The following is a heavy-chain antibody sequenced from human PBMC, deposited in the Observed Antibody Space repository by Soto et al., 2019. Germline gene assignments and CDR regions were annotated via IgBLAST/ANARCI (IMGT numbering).Heavy chain of an antibody. CDR2: ISGFNGNT. V-gene: IGHV1-18*01. CDR1: GYTFTNYG. D-gene: IGHD4-17*01. Sequence: ASVKVSCKASGYTFTNYGISWVRQAPGQGLEWMGWISGFNGNTNYAQKLQGRVTMTTDTSTSTAYMELRNLRSDDTAVYYCARDDYGDYVPYFQHWGQGTLVTVSS. CDR3: ARDDYGDYVPYFQH. J-gene: IGHJ1*01.